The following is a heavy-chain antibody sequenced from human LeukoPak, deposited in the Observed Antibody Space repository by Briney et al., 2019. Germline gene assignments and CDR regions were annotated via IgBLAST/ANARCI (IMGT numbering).Heavy chain of an antibody. D-gene: IGHD3-10*01. Sequence: PGGSLRLSCAASGFTFSNYGIHWVRQAPGKGLEWVAVISYDGSNKYYADSVKGRFTISRDNSKNTLYLQMNSLGAEDTAVYYCARDLYGSGNYYNFFDYWGQGTLVTVSS. V-gene: IGHV3-30*03. J-gene: IGHJ4*02. CDR3: ARDLYGSGNYYNFFDY. CDR1: GFTFSNYG. CDR2: ISYDGSNK.